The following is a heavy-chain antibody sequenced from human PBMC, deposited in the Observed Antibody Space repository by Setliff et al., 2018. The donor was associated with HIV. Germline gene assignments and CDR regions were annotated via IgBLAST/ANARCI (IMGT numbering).Heavy chain of an antibody. V-gene: IGHV1-46*01. CDR2: ITPIGGGT. J-gene: IGHJ3*02. D-gene: IGHD3-16*01. CDR3: ARGLGGTDAFDI. CDR1: GYTLTSNH. Sequence: ASVKVSCKASGYTLTSNHMHWVRQAPGQGLEWMGIITPIGGGTNYAQKFQGRVTMTRNTSISTAYMELSSLRSEDTAVYYCARGLGGTDAFDIWGQGTMVTVSS.